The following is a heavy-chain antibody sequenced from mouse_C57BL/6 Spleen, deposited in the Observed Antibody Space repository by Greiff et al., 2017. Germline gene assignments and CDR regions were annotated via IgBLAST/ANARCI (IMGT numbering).Heavy chain of an antibody. CDR2: IYPGDGDT. CDR1: GYAFSSSW. Sequence: QVQLQQSGPELVKPGASVKISCKASGYAFSSSWMNWVKQRPGKGLEWIGRIYPGDGDTNYNGKFKGKATLTADKSSSTAYMQLSSLTSEDSAVYFCARQLDDYAMDYWGQGTSVTVSS. V-gene: IGHV1-82*01. D-gene: IGHD3-1*01. CDR3: ARQLDDYAMDY. J-gene: IGHJ4*01.